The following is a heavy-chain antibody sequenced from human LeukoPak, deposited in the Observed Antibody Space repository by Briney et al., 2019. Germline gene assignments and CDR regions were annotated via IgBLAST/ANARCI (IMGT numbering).Heavy chain of an antibody. CDR2: MNPNSGNT. CDR3: ARVVGYRPGGGNDIDY. D-gene: IGHD4-23*01. CDR1: GYTLTSYD. Sequence: ASVKVSCKASGYTLTSYDINWVRQATGQGLEWMGWMNPNSGNTGSAQKFQGRVTMTRNTSISTAYMELSSLRSEDTAVYYCARVVGYRPGGGNDIDYWGQGTLVTVSS. J-gene: IGHJ4*02. V-gene: IGHV1-8*01.